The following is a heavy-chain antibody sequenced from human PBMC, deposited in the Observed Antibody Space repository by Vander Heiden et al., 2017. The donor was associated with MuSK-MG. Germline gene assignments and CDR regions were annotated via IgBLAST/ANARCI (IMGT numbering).Heavy chain of an antibody. J-gene: IGHJ6*02. D-gene: IGHD3-10*01. V-gene: IGHV3-23*01. CDR2: ISGSGGST. CDR1: GFTFSSYA. CDR3: AKSAVTMVRGVIARDRDV. Sequence: EVQLLESGGGLVQPGGSLRLFCAASGFTFSSYAMSWVRQAPGKGLEWVSAISGSGGSTYYADSVKGRFTISRDNSKNTLYLQMNSLRAEDTAVYYCAKSAVTMVRGVIARDRDVWGQGTTGTVSS.